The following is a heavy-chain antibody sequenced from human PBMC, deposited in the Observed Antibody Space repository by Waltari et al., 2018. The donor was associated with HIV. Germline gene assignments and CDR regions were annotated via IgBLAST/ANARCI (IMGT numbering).Heavy chain of an antibody. CDR2: RNPNSGGT. V-gene: IGHV1-2*02. Sequence: QVQLVQSGAEVKKPGASVKVSCKASGYTFTGHYMHWVRPAPEQGLEWMGWRNPNSGGTNYAQKFQGRVTMTRDTSISTAYMELSRLRSDDTAVYYCARGLGLEWLFSATRVDPWGQGTLVTVSS. D-gene: IGHD3-3*01. CDR1: GYTFTGHY. J-gene: IGHJ5*02. CDR3: ARGLGLEWLFSATRVDP.